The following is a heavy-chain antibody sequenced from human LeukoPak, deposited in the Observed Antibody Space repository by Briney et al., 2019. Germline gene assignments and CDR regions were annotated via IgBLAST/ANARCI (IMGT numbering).Heavy chain of an antibody. CDR1: GGSIGTYF. V-gene: IGHV4-4*07. D-gene: IGHD2-15*01. Sequence: SETLSLTCTVSGGSIGTYFWSWIRQPAGKGLEWIGRIYTSGSTSYNPSLKSRVTMSVDTSKSQFSLKVTSVTAADTAVYSCARHVAGHSVYFDNWGQGTLVSVSS. J-gene: IGHJ4*02. CDR3: ARHVAGHSVYFDN. CDR2: IYTSGST.